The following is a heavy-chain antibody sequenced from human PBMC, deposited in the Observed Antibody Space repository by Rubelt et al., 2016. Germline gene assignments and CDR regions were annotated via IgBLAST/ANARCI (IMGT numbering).Heavy chain of an antibody. CDR1: GYTFTSYA. CDR2: INAGTGNT. V-gene: IGHV1-3*01. J-gene: IGHJ4*02. D-gene: IGHD3-22*01. Sequence: QVQLVQSGAEVKKPGASVKVSCKASGYTFTSYAMHWVRQAPGQRLEWMGWINAGTGNTKYSQKFQVRVTITRDTSASTAYMELSSLRSEDTAVYYCARYYYDSSGYVYFDYWGQGTLVTVSS. CDR3: ARYYYDSSGYVYFDY.